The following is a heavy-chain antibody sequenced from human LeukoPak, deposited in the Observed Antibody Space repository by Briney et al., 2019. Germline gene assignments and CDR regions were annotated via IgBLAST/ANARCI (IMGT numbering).Heavy chain of an antibody. CDR3: VKDSSSGSYFGY. V-gene: IGHV3-64D*06. CDR2: ISSNGGST. CDR1: GFTFSRYA. J-gene: IGHJ4*02. Sequence: GGSLRLSCSAYGFTFSRYAMHWVRQAPGKGLEYVSAISSNGGSTYYADSVKGRFTISRDNSRNTLHLQMSSLRVEDTAVYYCVKDSSSGSYFGYWGQGTLVTVSS. D-gene: IGHD3-10*01.